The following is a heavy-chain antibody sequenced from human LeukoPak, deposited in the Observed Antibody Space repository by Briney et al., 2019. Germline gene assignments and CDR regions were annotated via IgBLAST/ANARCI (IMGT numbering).Heavy chain of an antibody. CDR3: AKGYYDILTGYFDY. CDR1: GFTFDDYA. J-gene: IGHJ4*02. D-gene: IGHD3-9*01. Sequence: GRSLRLSCAASGFTFDDYAMHWVRQAPGKGLEWVSGISWNSGSIGYADSVKGRFTISRDNAKNSLYLQMNSLRAEDTALYYCAKGYYDILTGYFDYWGPGTLVTVSS. CDR2: ISWNSGSI. V-gene: IGHV3-9*01.